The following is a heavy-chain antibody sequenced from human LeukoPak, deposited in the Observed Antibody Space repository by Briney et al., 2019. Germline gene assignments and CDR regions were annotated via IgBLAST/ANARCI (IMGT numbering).Heavy chain of an antibody. Sequence: SSETLSLTCTVSGGSISSYYWSWIRQPAGKGLEWIGRIHTSGSTNYNPSLKSRVTISVDTSKNQFSLKLSSVTAADTALYYCARGDCSSTICYSPMDVWGKGTTVTISS. J-gene: IGHJ6*03. CDR2: IHTSGST. V-gene: IGHV4-4*07. CDR1: GGSISSYY. D-gene: IGHD2-2*01. CDR3: ARGDCSSTICYSPMDV.